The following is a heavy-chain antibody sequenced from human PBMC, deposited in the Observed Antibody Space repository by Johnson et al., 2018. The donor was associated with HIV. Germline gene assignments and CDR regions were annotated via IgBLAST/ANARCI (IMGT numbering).Heavy chain of an antibody. D-gene: IGHD3-16*01. Sequence: VQLVESGGGVVQPGGSLRLSCAASGFTFSSYGMHWVRQAPGKGLEWVAFIRYDGSNKYYADSVKGRFTISRDNANNSLYVQMNSLRAEDTAEYYCARGRGALDIWGQGTMVTVSS. J-gene: IGHJ3*02. V-gene: IGHV3-30*02. CDR3: ARGRGALDI. CDR1: GFTFSSYG. CDR2: IRYDGSNK.